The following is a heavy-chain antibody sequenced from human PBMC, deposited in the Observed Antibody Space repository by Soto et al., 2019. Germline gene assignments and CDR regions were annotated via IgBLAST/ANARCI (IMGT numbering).Heavy chain of an antibody. Sequence: VASVKVSCKASGYTFTTYDISWVRQATGQGLEWKGWMNPYSVNTGYAQKFQGRVTVTRNTSISTVYMELSGLRPDDTAVYYCARRKERSGPHYFDYWGQGSQVTVSS. J-gene: IGHJ4*02. CDR2: MNPYSVNT. CDR3: ARRKERSGPHYFDY. V-gene: IGHV1-8*01. D-gene: IGHD6-25*01. CDR1: GYTFTTYD.